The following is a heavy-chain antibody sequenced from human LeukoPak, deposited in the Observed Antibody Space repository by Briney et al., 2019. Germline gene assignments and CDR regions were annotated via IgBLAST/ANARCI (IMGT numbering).Heavy chain of an antibody. D-gene: IGHD7-27*01. Sequence: PSETLSLTCTVSGGSISSSSYYWGWIRQPPGKGLEWIGSIYYSGSTYYNPSLKSRVTISVDTSKNQFSLKLSSVTAADTAVYYCARGPHWGPHFDYWGQGTLVTVSS. CDR2: IYYSGST. J-gene: IGHJ4*02. CDR3: ARGPHWGPHFDY. V-gene: IGHV4-39*07. CDR1: GGSISSSSYY.